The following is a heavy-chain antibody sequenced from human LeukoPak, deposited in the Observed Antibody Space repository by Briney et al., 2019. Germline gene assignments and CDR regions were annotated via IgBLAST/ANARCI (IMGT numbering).Heavy chain of an antibody. D-gene: IGHD1-26*01. CDR2: VNPNSGNT. J-gene: IGHJ4*02. CDR3: ARGKSGSYYQNGFDY. CDR1: GYTFTSYD. V-gene: IGHV1-8*03. Sequence: ASVKVSCKASGYTFTSYDINWVRQATGQGLEWMGWVNPNSGNTGYAQKFQGRVTITRNTSISTAYMELSSLRSEDTAVYYCARGKSGSYYQNGFDYWGQGTLVTVSS.